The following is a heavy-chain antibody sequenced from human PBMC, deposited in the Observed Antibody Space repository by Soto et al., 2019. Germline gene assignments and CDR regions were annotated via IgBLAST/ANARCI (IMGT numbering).Heavy chain of an antibody. CDR1: GFTFSSYS. D-gene: IGHD3-10*01. V-gene: IGHV3-48*02. CDR2: ISSSSSTI. Sequence: PGGSLGLSCAASGFTFSSYSMNWVRQAPGKGLEWISYISSSSSTIHYADSVKGRFTISRDNAKNSLYLQMNSLRDEDTAVYYCARYDSGSYPRELDYWGQGTLVTVSS. CDR3: ARYDSGSYPRELDY. J-gene: IGHJ4*02.